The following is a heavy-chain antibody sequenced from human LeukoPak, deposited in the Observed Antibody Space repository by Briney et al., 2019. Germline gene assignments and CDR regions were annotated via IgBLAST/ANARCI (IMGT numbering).Heavy chain of an antibody. CDR3: ARDRYYDSSGYSLHSFDI. D-gene: IGHD3-22*01. CDR2: IYTSGST. Sequence: SQTLSLTCTVSGGSISSGSYYWSWIRQPAGKGLEWIGRIYTSGSTNYNPSLKSRVTMSVDTSKNQFSLKLSSVTAADTAVYYCARDRYYDSSGYSLHSFDIWGQGTMVTVSS. CDR1: GGSISSGSYY. J-gene: IGHJ3*02. V-gene: IGHV4-61*02.